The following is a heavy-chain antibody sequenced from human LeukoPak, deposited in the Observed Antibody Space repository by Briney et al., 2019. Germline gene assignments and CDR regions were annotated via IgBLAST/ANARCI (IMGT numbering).Heavy chain of an antibody. CDR2: INPNSGGT. J-gene: IGHJ4*02. D-gene: IGHD6-6*01. CDR3: ARARSSSLVFFDY. CDR1: GYTFTGYY. V-gene: IGHV1-2*02. Sequence: SVKVSCKASGYTFTGYYMHWVRQAPGQGLEWMGWINPNSGGTNYAQKFQGRVTMTRDTSISTAYMELSRLRSDDTAVYYCARARSSSLVFFDYWGQGTLVTVSS.